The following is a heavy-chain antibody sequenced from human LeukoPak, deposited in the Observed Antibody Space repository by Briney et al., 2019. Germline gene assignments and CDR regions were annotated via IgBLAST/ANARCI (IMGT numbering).Heavy chain of an antibody. CDR3: ARVYSMTVVDRRAYSLAY. CDR1: GYTFTGYY. D-gene: IGHD3-22*01. V-gene: IGHV1-2*02. J-gene: IGHJ4*02. Sequence: GASVKVSCTTAGYTFTGYYLHWVRQAPGQGLEWMGGINPNTGGTNFAQMFQGRVTMTRDTSINTAYMELSRLRSDDTAVYYCARVYSMTVVDRRAYSLAYWGQGTLVTVSS. CDR2: INPNTGGT.